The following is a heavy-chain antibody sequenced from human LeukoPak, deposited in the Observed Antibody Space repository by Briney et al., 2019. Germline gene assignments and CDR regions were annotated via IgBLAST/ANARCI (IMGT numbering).Heavy chain of an antibody. CDR2: ISWDGGST. CDR3: AKDHLQYSSSPTYWDY. Sequence: GGSLRLSCEASGLSIGDYTMHWVCQAPGKGLEWVSLISWDGGSTYYADSVKGRFTISRDNSKNSLYLQMNSLRTEDTALYYCAKDHLQYSSSPTYWDYWGQGTLVTVSS. V-gene: IGHV3-43*01. D-gene: IGHD6-13*01. J-gene: IGHJ4*02. CDR1: GLSIGDYT.